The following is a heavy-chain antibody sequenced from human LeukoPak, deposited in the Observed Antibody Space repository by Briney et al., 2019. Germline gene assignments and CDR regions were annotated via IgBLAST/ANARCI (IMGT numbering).Heavy chain of an antibody. CDR2: ISYDGSNK. Sequence: GGSLRLSCAASGFTFSSYAMHWVRQAPGKGLEWVAVISYDGSNKYYADSVKGRFTISRDNSKNTLYLQMNSLRAEDTAVYYCARDRGMTYYYDSSGGPIGGGYFDYWGQGTLVTVSS. D-gene: IGHD3-22*01. CDR3: ARDRGMTYYYDSSGGPIGGGYFDY. V-gene: IGHV3-30-3*01. CDR1: GFTFSSYA. J-gene: IGHJ4*02.